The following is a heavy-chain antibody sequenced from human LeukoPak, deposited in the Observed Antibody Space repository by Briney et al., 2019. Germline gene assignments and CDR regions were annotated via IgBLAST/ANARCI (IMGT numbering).Heavy chain of an antibody. Sequence: GGSLRLSCAASGFSFNLAYITCVSQAPGKGREWDERIKSKTEGGTTYYAAHKKGRFTISRDNSENTLYLQMNSLKIEDAARYYCTTDLRLWGQGTLVTLSS. CDR3: TTDLRL. V-gene: IGHV3-15*01. D-gene: IGHD3-3*01. CDR1: GFSFNLAY. J-gene: IGHJ1*01. CDR2: IKSKTEGGTT.